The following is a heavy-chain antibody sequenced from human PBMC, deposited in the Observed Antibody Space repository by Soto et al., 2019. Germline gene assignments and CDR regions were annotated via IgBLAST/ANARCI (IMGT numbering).Heavy chain of an antibody. CDR2: IYYSGST. CDR1: GGSISSGGYY. Sequence: QVQLQETSPGPVKPSQTLSLTCTVSGGSISSGGYYWSWIRQHPGKGLELIGYIYYSGSTYYNPSLKSRVNISLDTSKNQFSLKLSSVTAADTAVYYCAREDIAGDSGYFDLWGRGTLVTVSS. D-gene: IGHD3-16*01. CDR3: AREDIAGDSGYFDL. V-gene: IGHV4-31*03. J-gene: IGHJ2*01.